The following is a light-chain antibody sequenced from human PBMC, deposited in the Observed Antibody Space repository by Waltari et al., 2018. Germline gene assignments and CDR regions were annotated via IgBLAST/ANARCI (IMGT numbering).Light chain of an antibody. CDR2: GAS. J-gene: IGKJ1*01. CDR3: QQSYTTPRT. CDR1: QTITRY. Sequence: DIQMPQSPSSPSASVRDRVTITCRANQTITRYLNWYPRKPGKGPRLLIQGASALQSEVPSRFSGSGSGTDFALTITSLQPEDFATYCCQQSYTTPRTFGQGTTVDIK. V-gene: IGKV1-39*01.